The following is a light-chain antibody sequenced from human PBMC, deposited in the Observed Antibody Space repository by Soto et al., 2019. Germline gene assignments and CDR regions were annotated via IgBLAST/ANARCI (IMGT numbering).Light chain of an antibody. Sequence: QSALTQPPSASGSPGQSVTISCTGTSSDVCGYNYVSWYQQHPGKAPKFMIYDVSNRPSGVSNRFSGSKSGNTASLTISGLQAEDEADYYCCSYTTSNTRQIVFGTGTKVTVL. V-gene: IGLV2-14*01. CDR3: CSYTTSNTRQIV. CDR1: SSDVCGYNY. CDR2: DVS. J-gene: IGLJ1*01.